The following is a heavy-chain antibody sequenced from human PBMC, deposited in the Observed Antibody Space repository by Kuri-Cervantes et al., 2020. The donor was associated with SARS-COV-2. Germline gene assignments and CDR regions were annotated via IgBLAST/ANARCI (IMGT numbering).Heavy chain of an antibody. V-gene: IGHV4-61*02. D-gene: IGHD6-6*01. CDR1: GGSISSGSYY. CDR3: ARDLGSSSPY. Sequence: LRLSCTVSGGSISSGSYYWSWIRQPAGKGLEWIGRIYTSGSTNYNPSLKSRVTISVDTSKNQFSLKLSSVTAADTAVYYCARDLGSSSPYWGQGTLVTVSS. J-gene: IGHJ4*02. CDR2: IYTSGST.